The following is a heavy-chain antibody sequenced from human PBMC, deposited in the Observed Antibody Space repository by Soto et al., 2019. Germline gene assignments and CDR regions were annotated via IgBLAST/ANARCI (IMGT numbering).Heavy chain of an antibody. Sequence: PSETLSLTCTVSGGSISSYYWSWIRQPPGKGLEWIGYIYYSGSTNYNPSLKSRVTISVDTSKNQFSLKLSSVTAADTAVYYCARDTYYGSGSPYYYYYGMDVWGQGTTVTVSS. CDR3: ARDTYYGSGSPYYYYYGMDV. D-gene: IGHD3-10*01. CDR2: IYYSGST. J-gene: IGHJ6*02. CDR1: GGSISSYY. V-gene: IGHV4-59*01.